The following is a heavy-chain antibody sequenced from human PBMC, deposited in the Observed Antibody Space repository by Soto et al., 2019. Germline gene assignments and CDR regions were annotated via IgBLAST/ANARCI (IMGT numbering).Heavy chain of an antibody. CDR3: AREERRITIFGVVTPPYYYYGMEV. CDR1: GYTFTSYY. Sequence: ASVKVSCKASGYTFTSYYMHWVRQAPGQGLEWMGIINPSGGSTSYAQKFQGRVTMTRDTSTSTVYMELSSLRSEDTAVYYCAREERRITIFGVVTPPYYYYGMEVWGQGTTVTVSS. J-gene: IGHJ6*02. D-gene: IGHD3-3*01. CDR2: INPSGGST. V-gene: IGHV1-46*01.